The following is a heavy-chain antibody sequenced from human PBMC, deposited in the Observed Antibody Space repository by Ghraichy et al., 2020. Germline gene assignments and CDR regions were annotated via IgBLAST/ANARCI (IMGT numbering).Heavy chain of an antibody. CDR3: AKVHVGGVLRFSGGGGMDV. J-gene: IGHJ6*02. D-gene: IGHD3-3*01. Sequence: GGSLRLSCAASGFTFSSYAMSWVRQAPGKGLEWVSAISGSGGSTYYADSVKGRFTISRDNSKNTLYLQMNSLRAEDTAVYYCAKVHVGGVLRFSGGGGMDVWGQGTTVTVSS. V-gene: IGHV3-23*01. CDR1: GFTFSSYA. CDR2: ISGSGGST.